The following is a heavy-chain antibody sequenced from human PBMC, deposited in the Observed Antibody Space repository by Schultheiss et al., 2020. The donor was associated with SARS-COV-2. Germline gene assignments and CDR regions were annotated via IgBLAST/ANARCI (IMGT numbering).Heavy chain of an antibody. CDR3: ARDNPLEGDFWSGYLGESWFDP. CDR1: GFTFSSYS. J-gene: IGHJ5*02. CDR2: ISSSSSYI. D-gene: IGHD3-3*01. Sequence: GGSLRLSCAASGFTFSSYSMNWVRQAPGKGLEWVSSISSSSSYIYYADSVKGRFTISRDNAKNSLYLQMNSLRAEDTAVYYCARDNPLEGDFWSGYLGESWFDPWGQGTLVTVSS. V-gene: IGHV3-21*01.